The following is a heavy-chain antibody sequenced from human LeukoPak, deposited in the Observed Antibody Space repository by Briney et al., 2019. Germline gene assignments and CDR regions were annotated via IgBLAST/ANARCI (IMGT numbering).Heavy chain of an antibody. CDR3: ARDPHYYDSSGYYSYFDY. D-gene: IGHD3-22*01. CDR1: GYSISSGYY. CDR2: IYHSGST. J-gene: IGHJ4*02. Sequence: SETLSLTCTVPGYSISSGYYWGWIRQPPGKGLEWIGSIYHSGSTYYNPSLKSRVTISVDTSKNQFSLKLSSVTAADTAVYYCARDPHYYDSSGYYSYFDYWGQGTLVTVSS. V-gene: IGHV4-38-2*02.